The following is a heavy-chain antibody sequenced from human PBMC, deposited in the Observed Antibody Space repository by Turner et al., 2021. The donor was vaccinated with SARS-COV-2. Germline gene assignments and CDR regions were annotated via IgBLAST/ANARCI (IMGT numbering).Heavy chain of an antibody. J-gene: IGHJ6*02. CDR3: AGIQSYDRSDYYGMDV. Sequence: QMQLVESGGGVVQPGRSLRLSCAASGFTFSSYAMNRVRQAPGKGLEWVAVISYDGSNKYYADSVKGRFTISRDNSKNTLYMQMNSLRAEDTAVYYCAGIQSYDRSDYYGMDVWGQGTTVTVSS. D-gene: IGHD3-22*01. CDR1: GFTFSSYA. V-gene: IGHV3-30-3*02. CDR2: ISYDGSNK.